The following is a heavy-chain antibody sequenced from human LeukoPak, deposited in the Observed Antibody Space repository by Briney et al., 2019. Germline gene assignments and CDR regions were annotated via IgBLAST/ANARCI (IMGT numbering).Heavy chain of an antibody. J-gene: IGHJ1*01. Sequence: PGGSLRLSCAASGFTFSSYSMNWVRQAPGKGLEWVSSISSSSYIYYADSVKGRFTISRDNAKNSLYLQMNSLRAEDTAVYYCARDVLRFLQSTEYFQHWGQGTLVTVSS. CDR2: ISSSSYI. CDR1: GFTFSSYS. D-gene: IGHD3-3*01. CDR3: ARDVLRFLQSTEYFQH. V-gene: IGHV3-21*01.